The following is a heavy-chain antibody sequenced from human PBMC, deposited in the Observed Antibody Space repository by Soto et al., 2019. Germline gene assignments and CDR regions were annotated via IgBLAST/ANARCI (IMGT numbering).Heavy chain of an antibody. CDR2: ISRDGSYI. D-gene: IGHD3-3*01. Sequence: GGSLRLSCAASGFTFSRHAIRWVRLTPGRGLEWVLAISRDGSYIYYTDSVKGRFTVSRDNSKNTVFVQMNRLIPDDTALYFCARTRNGGVADSFDSWGQGTRVTVSS. J-gene: IGHJ5*01. CDR1: GFTFSRHA. V-gene: IGHV3-30*04. CDR3: ARTRNGGVADSFDS.